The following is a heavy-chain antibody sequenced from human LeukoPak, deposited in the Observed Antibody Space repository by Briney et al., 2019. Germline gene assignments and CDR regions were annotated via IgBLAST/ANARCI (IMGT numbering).Heavy chain of an antibody. D-gene: IGHD3-10*01. CDR1: GYTFTSYD. V-gene: IGHV1-8*01. Sequence: GASVKVSCKASGYTFTSYDINWVRQAPGQGLEWMGWMNPNSGNTGYAQKFQGRVTMTRNTSISTAYMELSSLRSEDTAVYYCARSWRAMVRGVTLLYYFDYWGQGTLVTVSS. J-gene: IGHJ4*02. CDR3: ARSWRAMVRGVTLLYYFDY. CDR2: MNPNSGNT.